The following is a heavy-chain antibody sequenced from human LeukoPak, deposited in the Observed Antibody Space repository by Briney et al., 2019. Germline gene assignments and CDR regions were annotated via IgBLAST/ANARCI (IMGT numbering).Heavy chain of an antibody. Sequence: SVKVSCKASGGTFSSYAISWVRQAPGQGLEWMGGIIPIFGTANYAQKFQGRVTITADNSTSTAYMELSSLRSEDTAVYYCARGYCSGGSCLDHYYYYYYMDVWGKGTTVTVSS. V-gene: IGHV1-69*06. CDR3: ARGYCSGGSCLDHYYYYYYMDV. D-gene: IGHD2-15*01. J-gene: IGHJ6*03. CDR2: IIPIFGTA. CDR1: GGTFSSYA.